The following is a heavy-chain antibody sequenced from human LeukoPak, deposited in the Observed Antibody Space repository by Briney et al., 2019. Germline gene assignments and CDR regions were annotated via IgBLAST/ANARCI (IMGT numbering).Heavy chain of an antibody. CDR2: IKEDGSEK. Sequence: GGSLRLSCAASGFTFSSYAMTWVRQAPGKGLEWVANIKEDGSEKYYVDSVKGRFTISRDNTKNSLYLQMDSLRAEDAAVYYCARGGYASSWFWQYWGQGTPVIVSS. CDR3: ARGGYASSWFWQY. CDR1: GFTFSSYA. V-gene: IGHV3-7*01. J-gene: IGHJ4*02. D-gene: IGHD6-13*01.